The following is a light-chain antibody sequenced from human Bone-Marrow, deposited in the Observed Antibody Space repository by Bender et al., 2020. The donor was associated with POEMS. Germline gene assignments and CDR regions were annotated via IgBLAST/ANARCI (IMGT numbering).Light chain of an antibody. J-gene: IGLJ1*01. CDR1: KLGEKY. CDR3: QAWDSTTLYV. CDR2: QDK. V-gene: IGLV3-1*01. Sequence: SYELTQPRSVSVSPQQTARITCSGDKLGEKYVSWYQQRPGQSPVLVMYQDKKRPSGIPERFSGSNSGNTATLTISGTQTMDEADYYCQAWDSTTLYVFGSGTQVTVL.